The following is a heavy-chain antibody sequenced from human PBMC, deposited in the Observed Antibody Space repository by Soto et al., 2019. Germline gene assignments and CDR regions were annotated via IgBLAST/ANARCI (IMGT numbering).Heavy chain of an antibody. CDR1: GFTFSAYD. V-gene: IGHV3-13*01. CDR2: IGTLHDT. Sequence: EVQLVESGGGLVQPGGSLRLSCAASGFTFSAYDMHWVRQATGKGLEWVSAIGTLHDTYYPDSVKGRFTISRENAKHSLYLQMEGLRAGVTAVYYCARQASYWHGGGGWLDPWGQGTLVTVSS. D-gene: IGHD2-8*02. CDR3: ARQASYWHGGGGWLDP. J-gene: IGHJ5*02.